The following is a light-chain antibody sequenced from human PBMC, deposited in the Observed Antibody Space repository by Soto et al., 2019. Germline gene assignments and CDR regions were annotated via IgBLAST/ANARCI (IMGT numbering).Light chain of an antibody. V-gene: IGKV3-20*01. J-gene: IGKJ1*01. Sequence: EIVLTQSPGTLSLSPGERATLSCRASQSVPSNYLVWYQQKPGQSPRRLIYRASIRAPGIPDRFTASGSGTDFTITISGLEPEDFAVYYCQQHGTSPWTFGHGTKVEIK. CDR1: QSVPSNY. CDR2: RAS. CDR3: QQHGTSPWT.